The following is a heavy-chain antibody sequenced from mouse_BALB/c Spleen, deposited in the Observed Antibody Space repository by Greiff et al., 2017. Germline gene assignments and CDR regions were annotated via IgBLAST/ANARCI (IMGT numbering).Heavy chain of an antibody. J-gene: IGHJ4*01. CDR2: ISDGGSYT. CDR3: ARPMITTDYYAMDY. D-gene: IGHD2-4*01. V-gene: IGHV5-4*02. CDR1: GFTFSDYY. Sequence: EVKLVESGGGLVKPGGSLKLSCAASGFTFSDYYMYWVRQTPEKRLEWVATISDGGSYTYYPDSVKGRFTISRDNAKNNLYLQMSSLKSEDTAMYYCARPMITTDYYAMDYWGQGTSVTVSS.